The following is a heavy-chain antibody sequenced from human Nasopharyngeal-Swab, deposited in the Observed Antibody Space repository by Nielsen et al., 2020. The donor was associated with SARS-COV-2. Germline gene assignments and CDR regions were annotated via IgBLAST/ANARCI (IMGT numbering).Heavy chain of an antibody. D-gene: IGHD3-22*01. CDR1: EFSFSSYA. CDR2: ISLDGRIQ. Sequence: GGSLRLSCAVSEFSFSSYAMHWVRQAPGKGLEWVAVISLDGRIQYYAESVKGRFTISRDNSKNTLSLQMNSLRADDTAVYYCAKGLDDNYYDISGPDHWGQGILVTVSP. J-gene: IGHJ5*02. V-gene: IGHV3-30*18. CDR3: AKGLDDNYYDISGPDH.